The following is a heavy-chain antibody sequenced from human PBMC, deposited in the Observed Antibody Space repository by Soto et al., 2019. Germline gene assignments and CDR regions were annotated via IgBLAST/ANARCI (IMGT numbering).Heavy chain of an antibody. J-gene: IGHJ6*02. CDR3: ARASQQLVPPPDYGMDV. V-gene: IGHV4-30-4*01. Sequence: QVQLQESGPGLVKPSQTLSLTCTVSGGSISSGDYYWSWIRQPPGKGLEWIGYIYYSGSTYYNPSLKSRVTISVDTSKNQFSLKLSSVTAADTAVYYCARASQQLVPPPDYGMDVWGQGTTVIVSS. CDR2: IYYSGST. D-gene: IGHD6-13*01. CDR1: GGSISSGDYY.